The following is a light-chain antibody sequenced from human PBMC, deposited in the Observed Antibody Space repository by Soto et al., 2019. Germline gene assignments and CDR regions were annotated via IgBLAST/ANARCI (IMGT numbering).Light chain of an antibody. J-gene: IGLJ3*02. CDR3: AAWDATLDGTV. CDR1: SSNIGNNP. CDR2: YND. V-gene: IGLV1-36*01. Sequence: QSVLTQPPSVSGAPRQRVTITCSGSSSNIGNNPVNWYQLLPGKAPKLLIYYNDLLAAGVSDRFSGSKSGTSASLAISGLQSEDEADYFCAAWDATLDGTVFGGGTKVTVL.